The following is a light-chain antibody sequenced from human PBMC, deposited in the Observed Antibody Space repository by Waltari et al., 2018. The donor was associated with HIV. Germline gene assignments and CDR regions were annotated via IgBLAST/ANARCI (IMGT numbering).Light chain of an antibody. V-gene: IGLV3-19*01. CDR1: TLRDYY. Sequence: SSELTQDPAVSVALGQTVRITCQGDTLRDYYPTWYQQKSGQAPLLVIYGQNHRPSGIPDRFSGSSSGNTASLTITGAQAEDEADYYCNSRDSTGNHLVFGGGTKLTVL. J-gene: IGLJ3*02. CDR3: NSRDSTGNHLV. CDR2: GQN.